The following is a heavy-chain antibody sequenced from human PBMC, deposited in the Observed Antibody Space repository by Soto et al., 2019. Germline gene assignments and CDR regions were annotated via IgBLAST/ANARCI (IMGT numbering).Heavy chain of an antibody. CDR3: VLTLRDSSELIHDY. J-gene: IGHJ4*02. CDR1: GGTFSSYT. D-gene: IGHD6-6*01. Sequence: SVKVSCKASGGTFSSYTISWVRQAPGQGLEWMGRIIPILGIANYAQKFQGRVTITADKSTSTAYMELSSLKSEDTAVYYCVLTLRDSSELIHDYWGQGTLVTVSS. V-gene: IGHV1-69*02. CDR2: IIPILGIA.